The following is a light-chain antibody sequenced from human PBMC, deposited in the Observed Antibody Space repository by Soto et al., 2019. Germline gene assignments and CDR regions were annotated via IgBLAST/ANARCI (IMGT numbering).Light chain of an antibody. V-gene: IGKV1-12*01. CDR1: QLISSW. CDR2: AAS. J-gene: IGKJ4*01. CDR3: QQASSFPLN. Sequence: QITQSPSSVSAAVGDTVTINCRASQLISSWLAWYQQKPGKAPKLLIYAASNLQSGVPSRFRGSESGTDFTLTISSLQPEDFANYFCQQASSFPLNFGGGTKVEI.